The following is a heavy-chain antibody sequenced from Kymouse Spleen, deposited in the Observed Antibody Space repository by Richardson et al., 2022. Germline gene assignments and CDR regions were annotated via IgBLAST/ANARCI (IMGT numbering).Heavy chain of an antibody. CDR1: GFTFSSYG. D-gene: IGHD3-9*01. CDR2: ISYDGSNK. Sequence: QVQLVESGGGVVQPGRSLRLSCAASGFTFSSYGMHWVRQAPGKGLEWVAVISYDGSNKYYADSVKGRFTISRDNSKNTLYLQMNSLRAEDTAVYYCAKVLRYFEGYGMDVWGQGTTVTVSS. CDR3: AKVLRYFEGYGMDV. V-gene: IGHV3-30*18. J-gene: IGHJ6*02.